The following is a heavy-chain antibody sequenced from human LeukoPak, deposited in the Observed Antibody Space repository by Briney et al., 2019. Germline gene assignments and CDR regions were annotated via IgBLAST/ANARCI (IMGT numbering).Heavy chain of an antibody. J-gene: IGHJ6*02. D-gene: IGHD4-4*01. V-gene: IGHV4-34*01. CDR3: ARVETTVTTYGMDV. CDR1: GGSFSGYY. CDR2: INHSGST. Sequence: SETLSLTCAVYGGSFSGYYWSWIRQPPGKGLEWIGEINHSGSTNYNPSLKSRVTMSVDTSKNQFSLKLSSVTAADTAVYYCARVETTVTTYGMDVWGQGTTVTVSS.